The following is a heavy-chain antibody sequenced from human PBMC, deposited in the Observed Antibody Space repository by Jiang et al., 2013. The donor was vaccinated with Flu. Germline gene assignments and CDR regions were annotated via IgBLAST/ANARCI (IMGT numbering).Heavy chain of an antibody. D-gene: IGHD3-9*01. J-gene: IGHJ3*02. CDR1: GDSISSYY. CDR2: IYYSGST. Sequence: GLVKPSETLSLTCTVSGDSISSYYWNWIRQPPGKGLEWIGYIYYSGSTNYNPSLKSRVTISVDTSKNQFSLKLSSVTAADTAVYYCATSFENILTGYDSFDIWGQGTLVTVSS. V-gene: IGHV4-59*01. CDR3: ATSFENILTGYDSFDI.